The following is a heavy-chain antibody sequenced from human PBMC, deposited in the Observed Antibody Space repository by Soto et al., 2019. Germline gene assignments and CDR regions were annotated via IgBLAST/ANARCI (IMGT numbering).Heavy chain of an antibody. CDR2: IYYSGST. J-gene: IGHJ4*02. D-gene: IGHD2-2*01. V-gene: IGHV4-31*03. CDR3: AVGVIGYCSSTSCYDLGFDY. Sequence: SETLSLTCTVSGGSISSGGYYWSWIRQHPGKGLEWIGYIYYSGSTYYNPSLKSRVTISVDTSKNQFSLKLSSVTAADTAVYYCAVGVIGYCSSTSCYDLGFDYWGQGTLVTVSS. CDR1: GGSISSGGYY.